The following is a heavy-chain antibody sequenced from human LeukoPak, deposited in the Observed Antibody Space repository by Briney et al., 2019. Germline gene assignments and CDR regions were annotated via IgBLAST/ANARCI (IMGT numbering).Heavy chain of an antibody. CDR1: GFTVSSDY. V-gene: IGHV3-66*04. CDR2: IYSGGST. J-gene: IGHJ4*02. Sequence: GGSLRLSCAASGFTVSSDYMSWVRQAPGKGLEWVSVIYSGGSTYYADSVKGRFTISRDNSKNTLYLQMNSLIPEDTAVYYCARQYISGQWYFDYWGQGTLVTVSS. D-gene: IGHD5-18*01. CDR3: ARQYISGQWYFDY.